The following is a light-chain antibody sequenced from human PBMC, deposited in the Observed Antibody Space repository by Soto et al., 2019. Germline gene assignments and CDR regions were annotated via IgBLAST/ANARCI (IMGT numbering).Light chain of an antibody. Sequence: QSALTQPPSASGSPGQSVTISCTGTSSDVGGYNYVSCYQQHPGKAPKLMIYDVSKKPSGVPDRFSGAKSGNTASLPISGLQAEDEADYYCCSYAGSYTWVFGGGTKLTVL. CDR3: CSYAGSYTWV. CDR1: SSDVGGYNY. V-gene: IGLV2-11*01. J-gene: IGLJ3*02. CDR2: DVS.